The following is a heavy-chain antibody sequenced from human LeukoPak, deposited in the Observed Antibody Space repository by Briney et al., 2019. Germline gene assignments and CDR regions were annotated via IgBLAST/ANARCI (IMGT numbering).Heavy chain of an antibody. Sequence: GGSLRLSCTASGFTFSGYSMNWIRQAPGKGLEWVSSFGTRSTSIYHAGSVKGRFAISRDNAKNSLYLQMNSLRAEDTAVYYCARGPNSNWSGLDSWGQGTLVTVSS. J-gene: IGHJ4*02. CDR3: ARGPNSNWSGLDS. CDR1: GFTFSGYS. D-gene: IGHD6-6*01. V-gene: IGHV3-21*01. CDR2: FGTRSTSI.